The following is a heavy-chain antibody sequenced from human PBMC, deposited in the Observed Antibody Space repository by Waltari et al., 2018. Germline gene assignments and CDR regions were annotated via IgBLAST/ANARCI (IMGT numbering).Heavy chain of an antibody. CDR2: IRYDGHNK. Sequence: QVQLVESGGGVVQQGGSLSLSCAASGFIFGSHGMHWVRQAPGKGLEWVAFIRYDGHNKYYADSVKGRCTISRDNPKNTLYLQMDSLGPEDTALYYCARGDSSAYLDNWGQGTQVTVSS. CDR1: GFIFGSHG. D-gene: IGHD3-22*01. J-gene: IGHJ4*02. V-gene: IGHV3-30*02. CDR3: ARGDSSAYLDN.